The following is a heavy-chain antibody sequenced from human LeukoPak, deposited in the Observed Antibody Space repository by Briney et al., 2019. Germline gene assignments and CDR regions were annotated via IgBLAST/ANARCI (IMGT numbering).Heavy chain of an antibody. V-gene: IGHV1-2*04. D-gene: IGHD6-13*01. CDR3: ARSYSSSWFEFDY. CDR2: INPNSGGT. J-gene: IGHJ4*02. Sequence: ASVKVSCKASGYTFTGYYMHWVRQAPGQGLEWMGWINPNSGGTNYAQKFQGWVTMTRDTSISTAYMELSRLRSDDTAVYYCARSYSSSWFEFDYWGQGTLVTVSS. CDR1: GYTFTGYY.